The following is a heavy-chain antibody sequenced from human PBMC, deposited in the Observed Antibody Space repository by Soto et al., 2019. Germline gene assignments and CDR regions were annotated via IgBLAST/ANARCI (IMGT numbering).Heavy chain of an antibody. Sequence: ASLKVSCKASGYTFTDYGINWVRQAPGQGLEWMGWISPYNDNTNYAQKFQDRVTMTTDTSTRTAYLELRSLRSDDTAVYYCARADAVITINFDYWGQGTLVTVSS. V-gene: IGHV1-18*01. CDR3: ARADAVITINFDY. J-gene: IGHJ4*02. CDR2: ISPYNDNT. CDR1: GYTFTDYG. D-gene: IGHD3-9*01.